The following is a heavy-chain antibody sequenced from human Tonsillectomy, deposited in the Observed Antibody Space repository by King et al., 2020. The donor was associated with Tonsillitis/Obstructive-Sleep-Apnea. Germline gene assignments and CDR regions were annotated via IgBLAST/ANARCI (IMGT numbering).Heavy chain of an antibody. CDR2: ICSSGSTI. CDR3: ARDVSGVGATPDY. CDR1: GFTFSNYE. D-gene: IGHD1-26*01. Sequence: ETQLVQSGGGLVQPGGSLRLSCAASGFTFSNYEMNWVRQAPGKGLEWVSYICSSGSTIYYADSVKGRVTISRDNARSSVYLQMNSLRADDTAVYYCARDVSGVGATPDYWGQGTLVTVSS. V-gene: IGHV3-48*03. J-gene: IGHJ4*02.